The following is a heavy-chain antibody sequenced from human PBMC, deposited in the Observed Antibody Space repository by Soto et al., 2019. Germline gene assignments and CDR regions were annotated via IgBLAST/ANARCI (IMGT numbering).Heavy chain of an antibody. Sequence: SLKICWKGSVYRFTSYWTGWVRQMPGKGVEWMGIIYPGDSDTRYSPSFQGQVTISADKSISTAYLQWSSLKASDTAMYYCARLGIAAADPYYYYGMDVWGQGTTVTVSS. V-gene: IGHV5-51*02. CDR3: ARLGIAAADPYYYYGMDV. CDR1: VYRFTSYW. CDR2: IYPGDSDT. J-gene: IGHJ6*02. D-gene: IGHD6-13*01.